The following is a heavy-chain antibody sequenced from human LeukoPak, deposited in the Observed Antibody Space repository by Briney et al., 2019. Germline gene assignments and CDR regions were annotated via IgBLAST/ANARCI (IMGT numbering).Heavy chain of an antibody. Sequence: GESLKISCKGSGYSFPSYWIGWVRQMPGKGLEWMGIIYPGDSDTRYSPSFQGQVTISADKSISTAYLQWSSLKASDTAMYYCARHSGGGERQRYFDLWGRGTLVTVSS. D-gene: IGHD3-10*01. CDR3: ARHSGGGERQRYFDL. V-gene: IGHV5-51*01. J-gene: IGHJ2*01. CDR1: GYSFPSYW. CDR2: IYPGDSDT.